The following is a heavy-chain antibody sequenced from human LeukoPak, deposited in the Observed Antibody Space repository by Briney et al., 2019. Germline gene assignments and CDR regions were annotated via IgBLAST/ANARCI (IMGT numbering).Heavy chain of an antibody. V-gene: IGHV1-18*01. CDR1: GYTFTSYG. D-gene: IGHD6-19*01. J-gene: IGHJ4*02. CDR3: ARDRAYSSGYPPDY. Sequence: ASVKVSCKASGYTFTSYGISWVRQAPGQGLEWMGWISAYNGNTNYAQKLQGRVTMTTDTSTSTAYMELRGLRSDDTAVYYCARDRAYSSGYPPDYWGQGTLVTVSS. CDR2: ISAYNGNT.